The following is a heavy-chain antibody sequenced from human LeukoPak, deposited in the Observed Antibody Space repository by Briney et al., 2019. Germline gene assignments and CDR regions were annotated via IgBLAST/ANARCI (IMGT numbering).Heavy chain of an antibody. CDR1: GFTFSSYS. Sequence: PGGSLRLSCAASGFTFSSYSMNWVRQAPGKGLVWVSRIGIDSSNTNYADSVKGRFTISRDNAKNSLYLQMNSLRAVDTAVYYCENDYKYAFDNWGQGTLVTDSS. J-gene: IGHJ4*02. CDR3: ENDYKYAFDN. CDR2: IGIDSSNT. V-gene: IGHV3-48*04. D-gene: IGHD5-12*01.